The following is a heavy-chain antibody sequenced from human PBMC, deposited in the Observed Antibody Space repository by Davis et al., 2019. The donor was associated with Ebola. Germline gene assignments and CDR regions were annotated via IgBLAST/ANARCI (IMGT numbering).Heavy chain of an antibody. J-gene: IGHJ6*03. V-gene: IGHV5-51*01. CDR2: IYPGDSDT. D-gene: IGHD3-10*01. Sequence: KVSCKGSGYSFTSYWIGWVRQMLGKGPEWMGLIYPGDSDTRYSPSFQGQVTISADKSISTAYLQWSSLKASETAMYYCARSHITMVRGVYPYYYYYMDVWDKGTTVTVSS. CDR1: GYSFTSYW. CDR3: ARSHITMVRGVYPYYYYYMDV.